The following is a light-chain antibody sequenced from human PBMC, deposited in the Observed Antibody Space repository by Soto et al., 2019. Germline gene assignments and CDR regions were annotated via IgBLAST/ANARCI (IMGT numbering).Light chain of an antibody. J-gene: IGLJ1*01. CDR1: SSDVGSYNL. V-gene: IGLV2-23*01. CDR3: CSYAGTNTFV. CDR2: EGN. Sequence: QSALTQPASVSGSPGQSITISCTGTSSDVGSYNLVSWYQQHPGKAPKLIIYEGNKRPSGVSNRFSGSKSANTASLTISGLQTEDKADYYCCSYAGTNTFVFGTGTKLTVL.